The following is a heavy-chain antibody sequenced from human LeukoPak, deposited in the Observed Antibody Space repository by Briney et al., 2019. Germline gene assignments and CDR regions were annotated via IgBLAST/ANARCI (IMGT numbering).Heavy chain of an antibody. J-gene: IGHJ4*02. CDR3: ARDTGVRYFDWLPLDY. V-gene: IGHV3-21*01. D-gene: IGHD3-9*01. CDR1: GFTFSSYS. CDR2: ISSSSSYI. Sequence: GGSLRLSCAASGFTFSSYSMNWVRQAPGKGLEWVSSISSSSSYIYYADSVKGRFTISRDNAKNSLHLQMNSLRAEDTAVYYCARDTGVRYFDWLPLDYWGQGTLVTVSS.